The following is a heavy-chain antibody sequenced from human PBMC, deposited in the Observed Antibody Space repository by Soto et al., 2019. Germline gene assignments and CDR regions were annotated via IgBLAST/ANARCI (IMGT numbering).Heavy chain of an antibody. CDR2: IIPIFGTA. Sequence: QVQLVQSGAEVKKPGSSVKVSCKASGGTFSSYAISWVRQAPGQGLEWMGGIIPIFGTANYAQKFQGRFTIPADESTLTAYMELSSLRSEDTAVYYCASSPWGVVLMVHNWFDPWGQGTLVTVSS. D-gene: IGHD2-8*01. CDR3: ASSPWGVVLMVHNWFDP. J-gene: IGHJ5*02. CDR1: GGTFSSYA. V-gene: IGHV1-69*01.